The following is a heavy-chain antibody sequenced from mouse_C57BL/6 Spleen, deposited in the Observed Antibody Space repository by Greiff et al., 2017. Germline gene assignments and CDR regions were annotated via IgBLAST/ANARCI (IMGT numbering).Heavy chain of an antibody. V-gene: IGHV5-9*01. CDR3: ARQVTTVVATTHWYFDV. D-gene: IGHD1-1*01. CDR2: ISGGGGNT. J-gene: IGHJ1*03. Sequence: EVKLVESGGGLVKPGGSLKLSCAASGFTFSSYTMSWVRQTPEKRLEWVATISGGGGNTYYPDSVKGRFTISRDNAKNTLYLQMSSLRSEDTALYYCARQVTTVVATTHWYFDVWGTGTTVTVSS. CDR1: GFTFSSYT.